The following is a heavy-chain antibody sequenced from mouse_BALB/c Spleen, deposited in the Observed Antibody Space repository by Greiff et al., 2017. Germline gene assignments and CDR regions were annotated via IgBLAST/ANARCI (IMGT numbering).Heavy chain of an antibody. CDR2: ISSGSSTI. D-gene: IGHD2-10*02. J-gene: IGHJ4*01. CDR3: ARSMSKGYAMDY. Sequence: EVKLMESGGGLVQPGGSRKLSCAASGFTFSSFGMHWVRQAPEKGLEWVAYISSGSSTIYYAHTVKGRFTISRDNPKNTLFLQMTSLRSEDTAMYYCARSMSKGYAMDYWGQGTSVTVSS. CDR1: GFTFSSFG. V-gene: IGHV5-17*02.